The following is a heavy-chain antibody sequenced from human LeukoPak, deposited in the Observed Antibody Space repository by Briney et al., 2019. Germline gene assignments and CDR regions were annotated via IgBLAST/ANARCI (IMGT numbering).Heavy chain of an antibody. J-gene: IGHJ4*02. CDR3: ARGSSGYVFGTFDY. CDR2: IGTAGDT. CDR1: GFTFSSYA. Sequence: GGSLRLSCAASGFTFSSYAMSWVRQAPGKGLEWVSAIGTAGDTYYPGSVKGRFTISRENAKDSLYLQMNSLRAGDTAVYYCARGSSGYVFGTFDYWGQGTLVTVSS. V-gene: IGHV3-13*01. D-gene: IGHD3-22*01.